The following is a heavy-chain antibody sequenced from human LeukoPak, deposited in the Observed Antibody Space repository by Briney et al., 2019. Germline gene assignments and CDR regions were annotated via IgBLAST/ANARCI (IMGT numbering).Heavy chain of an antibody. CDR2: ISSSGSTI. CDR1: GFTFSSYE. J-gene: IGHJ3*02. Sequence: GGSLRLSCAASGFTFSSYEMNWVRQAPRKGLEWVSYISSSGSTIYYADSVKGRFTISRDDAKNSLYLQMNSLRAEDTAVYYCARELSAFDIWGQGTMVTVSS. V-gene: IGHV3-48*03. CDR3: ARELSAFDI.